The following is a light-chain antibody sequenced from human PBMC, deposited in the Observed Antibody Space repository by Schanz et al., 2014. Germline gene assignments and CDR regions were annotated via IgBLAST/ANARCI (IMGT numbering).Light chain of an antibody. V-gene: IGLV2-8*01. J-gene: IGLJ3*02. Sequence: QSALTQPPSASGSPGQSVTISCTGTSSDIGGYNYVSWYQQHPGKAPKILIYEVSKRPSGVPDRFSGSKSGNTASLTISGLQPEDEADYYCSSYTSSDNLVFGGGTKLTVL. CDR3: SSYTSSDNLV. CDR2: EVS. CDR1: SSDIGGYNY.